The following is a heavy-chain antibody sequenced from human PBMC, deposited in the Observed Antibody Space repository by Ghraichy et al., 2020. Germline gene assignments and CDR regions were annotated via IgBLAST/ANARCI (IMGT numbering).Heavy chain of an antibody. CDR1: GFSFSSFA. CDR3: AKNPTYYYGSGSYYNDH. J-gene: IGHJ4*02. V-gene: IGHV3-23*01. D-gene: IGHD3-10*01. CDR2: ISGADYNT. Sequence: LSLTCAASGFSFSSFAMSWLRQAPGKGLEWVSSISGADYNTYYADSVKGRFTISRDSSKNTLYLQMNGLRVEDTARYYCAKNPTYYYGSGSYYNDHWGQGTLVTVSS.